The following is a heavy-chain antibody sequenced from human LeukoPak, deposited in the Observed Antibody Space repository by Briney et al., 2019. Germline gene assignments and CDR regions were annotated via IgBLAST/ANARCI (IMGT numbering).Heavy chain of an antibody. D-gene: IGHD2-8*01. J-gene: IGHJ4*02. Sequence: GGSLRLSCAVSGFTFSSYAMNWVRQAPGEGLEWVSGISGSGAGTYYADSVKGRFTISRDNSKNTLYLQMNSLRAEDTAVYYCAKMVREFYTISYYFDYWGQGTLVTVSS. CDR2: ISGSGAGT. CDR3: AKMVREFYTISYYFDY. V-gene: IGHV3-23*01. CDR1: GFTFSSYA.